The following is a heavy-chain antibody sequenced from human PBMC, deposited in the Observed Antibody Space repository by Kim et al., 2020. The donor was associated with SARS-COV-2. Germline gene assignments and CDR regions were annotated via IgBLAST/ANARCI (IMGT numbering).Heavy chain of an antibody. V-gene: IGHV3-23*01. CDR3: AKDWGGWLH. J-gene: IGHJ4*02. D-gene: IGHD3-16*01. Sequence: GSTYYADSVKGRFTISRDNSKNTLYLQMNSLRAEDTAVYYCAKDWGGWLHWGQGTLVTVSS. CDR2: GST.